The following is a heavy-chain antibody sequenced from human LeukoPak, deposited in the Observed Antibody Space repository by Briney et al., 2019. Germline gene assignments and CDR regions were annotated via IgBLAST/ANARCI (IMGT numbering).Heavy chain of an antibody. J-gene: IGHJ1*01. D-gene: IGHD6-19*01. CDR1: GFTFSSYA. V-gene: IGHV3-23*01. Sequence: PGGSLRLSCAASGFTFSSYALSWVRQAPGKGMEWVSTVSGSGHTTYYADSVKGRFTISRDNSKSTVYLQMSSLRVEDTAVYTCAKDWSPRWLVLRDDSEYFHHWGQGTPVTVSS. CDR2: VSGSGHTT. CDR3: AKDWSPRWLVLRDDSEYFHH.